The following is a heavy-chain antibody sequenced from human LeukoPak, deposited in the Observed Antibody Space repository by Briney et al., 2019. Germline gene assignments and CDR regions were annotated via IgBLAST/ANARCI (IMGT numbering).Heavy chain of an antibody. J-gene: IGHJ4*02. CDR1: GGSISGYY. D-gene: IGHD3-22*01. CDR2: IYYSGST. Sequence: SETLSLTCTVSGGSISGYYWSWMRQPPGKGLEWIGYIYYSGSTNYNPSLKSRVTISLDTAKNQFSLKLSSVTAADTAVYYCARESGSTGYFSNFDYWGQGTLVTVSS. V-gene: IGHV4-59*01. CDR3: ARESGSTGYFSNFDY.